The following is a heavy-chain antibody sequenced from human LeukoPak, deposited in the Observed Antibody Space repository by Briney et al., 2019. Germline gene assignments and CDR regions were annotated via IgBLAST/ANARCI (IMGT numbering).Heavy chain of an antibody. CDR2: IYYSGST. Sequence: ASETLSLTCTVSGGSISSYYWSWIRQPPGKGLEWIGYIYYSGSTNYNPSLKSRVTISVDTSKNQFSLKLSSVTAADTAVYYCARALRYSGHTQFDYWGQGTLVTVSS. V-gene: IGHV4-59*01. J-gene: IGHJ4*02. D-gene: IGHD5-12*01. CDR3: ARALRYSGHTQFDY. CDR1: GGSISSYY.